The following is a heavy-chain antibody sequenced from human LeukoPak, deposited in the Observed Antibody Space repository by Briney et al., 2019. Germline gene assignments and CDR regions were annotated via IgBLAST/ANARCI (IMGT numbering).Heavy chain of an antibody. J-gene: IGHJ4*02. CDR3: ARRAPGFSSGWLDY. Sequence: GGSLRLSCAASGFTFNTYAMHWARQDPGKGLEYVSAISSNGGSTFYENSVKGRFTISRDNSKNTLYLQMGSLRAEDMAVYYCARRAPGFSSGWLDYWGQGTLVTVSS. V-gene: IGHV3-64*01. CDR2: ISSNGGST. CDR1: GFTFNTYA. D-gene: IGHD6-19*01.